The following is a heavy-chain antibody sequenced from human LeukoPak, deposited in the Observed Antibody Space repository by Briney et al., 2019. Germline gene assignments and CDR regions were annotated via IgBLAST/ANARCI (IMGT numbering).Heavy chain of an antibody. CDR1: GGSFSGYY. D-gene: IGHD2-15*01. J-gene: IGHJ4*02. CDR3: ARVVGLFKWAFDY. CDR2: INHSGST. V-gene: IGHV4-34*09. Sequence: SETLSLTCAVYGGSFSGYYWSWIRQPPGKGLEWIGEINHSGSTYYNPSLKSRVTISVDTSKNQFSLKLSSVTAADTAVYYCARVVGLFKWAFDYWGQGTLVTASS.